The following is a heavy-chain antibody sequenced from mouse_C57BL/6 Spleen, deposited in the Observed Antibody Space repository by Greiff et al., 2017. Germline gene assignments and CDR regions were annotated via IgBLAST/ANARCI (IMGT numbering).Heavy chain of an antibody. CDR1: GFTFSDYG. CDR2: ISSGSSTI. V-gene: IGHV5-17*01. D-gene: IGHD3-2*02. CDR3: ARCSSGYVGAMDY. J-gene: IGHJ4*01. Sequence: VQLKESGGGLVKPGGSLKLSCAASGFTFSDYGMHWVRQAPEKGLEWVAYISSGSSTIYYADTVKGRFTISRDNAKNTLFLQMTSLRSEDTAMYYCARCSSGYVGAMDYWGQGTSVTVSS.